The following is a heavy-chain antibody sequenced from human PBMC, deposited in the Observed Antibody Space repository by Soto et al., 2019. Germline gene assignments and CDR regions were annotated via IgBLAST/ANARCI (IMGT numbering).Heavy chain of an antibody. Sequence: PGGSLRLSCAASGFTFSSYAMHWVRQAPGKGLEWVAVISYDGSNKYYADSVKGRFTISRDNSKNTLYLQMNSLRAEDTAVYYCARAEIAGYYYYGMDVWGQGTTVTVS. J-gene: IGHJ6*02. D-gene: IGHD6-13*01. V-gene: IGHV3-30-3*01. CDR3: ARAEIAGYYYYGMDV. CDR1: GFTFSSYA. CDR2: ISYDGSNK.